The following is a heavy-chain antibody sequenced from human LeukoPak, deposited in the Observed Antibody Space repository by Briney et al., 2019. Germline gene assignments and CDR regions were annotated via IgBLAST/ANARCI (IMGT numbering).Heavy chain of an antibody. Sequence: GGSLRLSCVPSGFTFSSYGMHWVRQAPGKGLEWVAFIRSDGSDEHYADSVKGRYTISRDNAQNSLYLQMNNLRVEDTAVYYCARYGRNWDLDSWGQGTLVTVSS. CDR2: IRSDGSDE. V-gene: IGHV3-30*02. D-gene: IGHD7-27*01. CDR1: GFTFSSYG. CDR3: ARYGRNWDLDS. J-gene: IGHJ4*02.